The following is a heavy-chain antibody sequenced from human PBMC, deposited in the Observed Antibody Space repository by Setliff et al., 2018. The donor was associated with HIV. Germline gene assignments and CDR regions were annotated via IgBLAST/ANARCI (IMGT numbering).Heavy chain of an antibody. J-gene: IGHJ4*02. D-gene: IGHD1-26*01. CDR1: GGSISSHY. Sequence: PSETLSLTCTVSGGSISSHYWSWIRQPPGKGLEWIAYIYDSGNTIYNPSLKSRVTMSVDTSKNQFSLNMSSVTAADTAMYYCARGRGSYWGQGTLVTVSS. CDR2: IYDSGNT. V-gene: IGHV4-59*11. CDR3: ARGRGSY.